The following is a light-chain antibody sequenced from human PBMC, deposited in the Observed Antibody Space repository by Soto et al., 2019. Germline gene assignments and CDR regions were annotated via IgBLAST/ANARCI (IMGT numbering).Light chain of an antibody. Sequence: EIVMTQSPATLSVSAGERATLSCMARQSVRSNLAWYQQKPCQAPRLLIYDASTRATGIPARFSGSGSGTEFILTISSLQSEDFGVYYCQQYNNWPPITFGQGTRLEIK. V-gene: IGKV3D-15*01. CDR2: DAS. J-gene: IGKJ5*01. CDR1: QSVRSN. CDR3: QQYNNWPPIT.